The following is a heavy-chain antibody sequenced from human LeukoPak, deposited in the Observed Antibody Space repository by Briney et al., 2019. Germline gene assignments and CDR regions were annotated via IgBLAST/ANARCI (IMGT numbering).Heavy chain of an antibody. CDR1: GFTFSSHG. J-gene: IGHJ6*03. CDR3: ARARHDSSSWYPDEYSSGWHGYYYYYYMDV. V-gene: IGHV3-20*01. D-gene: IGHD6-13*01. CDR2: INWNGGSA. Sequence: GGSLRLSCAASGFTFSSHGMSWVRQAPGKGLEWVSGINWNGGSAGYADSVKGRFTISRDNAKNSLYLQMNSLRAEDTALYHCARARHDSSSWYPDEYSSGWHGYYYYYYMDVWGKGTTVTISS.